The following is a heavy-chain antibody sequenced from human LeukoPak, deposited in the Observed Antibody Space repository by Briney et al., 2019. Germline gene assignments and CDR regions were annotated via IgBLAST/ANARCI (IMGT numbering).Heavy chain of an antibody. CDR1: GGSISSYY. CDR2: IYYSGGT. D-gene: IGHD4-17*01. Sequence: SETLSLTCTVSGGSISSYYWSWIRQPPGKGLEWIGYIYYSGGTNYNPSLKSRVTISVDTSKNQFSLKLSSVTAADTAVYYCARYDYGDYYYMDVWGKGTTVTVSS. J-gene: IGHJ6*03. V-gene: IGHV4-59*12. CDR3: ARYDYGDYYYMDV.